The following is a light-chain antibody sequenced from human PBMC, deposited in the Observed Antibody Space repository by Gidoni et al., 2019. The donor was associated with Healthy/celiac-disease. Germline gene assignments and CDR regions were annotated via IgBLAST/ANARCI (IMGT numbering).Light chain of an antibody. CDR3: MQALQTPLT. CDR1: QSLLHSNGYNY. V-gene: IGKV2-28*01. CDR2: LGS. J-gene: IGKJ4*01. Sequence: DIVMTQSPLSLPVTPGEPASISCRSSQSLLHSNGYNYLDWYLQKPGQSPQLLIYLGSNRASGVPDSCSGSGSGTDFTLKISRVEAEDVGVYYCMQALQTPLTFXGXTKVEIK.